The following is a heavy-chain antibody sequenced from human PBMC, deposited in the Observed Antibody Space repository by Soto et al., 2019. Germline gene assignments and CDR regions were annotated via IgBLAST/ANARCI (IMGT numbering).Heavy chain of an antibody. D-gene: IGHD3-10*01. CDR2: ISGSGGST. CDR3: AKDLKGGGSGSFAFDI. V-gene: IGHV3-23*01. CDR1: GFTFSSYA. J-gene: IGHJ3*02. Sequence: GGSLRLSCAASGFTFSSYAMSWVRQAPGKGLEWVSAISGSGGSTYYADSVKGRFTISRDNSKNTLYLQMNSLRAEAAAVYYCAKDLKGGGSGSFAFDIWGQGTMVTVSS.